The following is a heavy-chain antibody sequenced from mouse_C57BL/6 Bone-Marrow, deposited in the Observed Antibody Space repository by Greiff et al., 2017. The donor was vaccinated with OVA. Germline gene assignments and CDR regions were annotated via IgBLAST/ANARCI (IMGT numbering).Heavy chain of an antibody. CDR2: IGPGSGST. CDR1: GYTFTDYY. J-gene: IGHJ1*03. Sequence: QVHVKQSGAELVKPGASVKISCKASGYTFTDYYINWVKQRPGQGLEWIGKIGPGSGSTYYNAKFKGKATLTADKSSSTAYLQLSSRTSEDAAVYFCAIPDDYLWYFDDWGTGTTVTVSS. D-gene: IGHD2-4*01. V-gene: IGHV1-77*01. CDR3: AIPDDYLWYFDD.